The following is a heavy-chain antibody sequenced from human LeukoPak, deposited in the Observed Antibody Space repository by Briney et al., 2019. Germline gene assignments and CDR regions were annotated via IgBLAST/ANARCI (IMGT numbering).Heavy chain of an antibody. V-gene: IGHV4-4*07. Sequence: SETLSLTCTVSGGSISSYYWSWIRQPAGKGLEWIGRIYTSGSTNYNPSLKSRVTMSVDTSKNQFSLRLNSVTAADTAVYYCARWYCSTTTCYYLDHWGQGTLVTVSS. CDR3: ARWYCSTTTCYYLDH. D-gene: IGHD2-2*01. CDR1: GGSISSYY. CDR2: IYTSGST. J-gene: IGHJ4*02.